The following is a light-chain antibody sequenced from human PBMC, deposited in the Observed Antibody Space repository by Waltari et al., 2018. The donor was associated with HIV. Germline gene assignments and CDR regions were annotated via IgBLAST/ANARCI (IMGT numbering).Light chain of an antibody. CDR3: QVWDASTDHVV. V-gene: IGLV3-21*02. CDR2: EGR. CDR1: NIGRKN. J-gene: IGLJ2*01. Sequence: SYVLTQPPSVSVAPGQTARIACGGDNIGRKNVHWYQQTSGQAPVLVIYEGRVRPSGVPDRISGTNSGNTATLTISRVEAGDEAVFHCQVWDASTDHVVFGGGTKLTVL.